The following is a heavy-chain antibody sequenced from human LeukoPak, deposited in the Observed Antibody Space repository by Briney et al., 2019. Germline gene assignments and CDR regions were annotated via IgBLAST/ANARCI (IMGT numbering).Heavy chain of an antibody. CDR3: ASTPAGGYSYGYGY. D-gene: IGHD5-18*01. J-gene: IGHJ4*02. CDR1: GFTVSSNY. V-gene: IGHV3-53*01. CDR2: IYSGGST. Sequence: PGGSLRLSCAASGFTVSSNYMSWVRQAPGKGLEWVSVIYSGGSTYYADSVKGRFTISRDNSKNTLYLQMNSLRAEDTAVYYCASTPAGGYSYGYGYWGQGILVTVSS.